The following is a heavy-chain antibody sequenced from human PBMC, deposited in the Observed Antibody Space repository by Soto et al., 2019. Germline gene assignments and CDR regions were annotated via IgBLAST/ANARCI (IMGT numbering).Heavy chain of an antibody. D-gene: IGHD5-18*01. V-gene: IGHV1-46*01. CDR2: INPSGGST. CDR3: AREGIQLWSRYGMDV. J-gene: IGHJ6*02. CDR1: GYTFTSYY. Sequence: VKVSCKASGYTFTSYYMHWVRQAPGQGLEWMGIINPSGGSTSYAQKFQGRVTMTRDTSTSTVYMELSSLRSEDTAVYYCAREGIQLWSRYGMDVWGQGTTVTVSS.